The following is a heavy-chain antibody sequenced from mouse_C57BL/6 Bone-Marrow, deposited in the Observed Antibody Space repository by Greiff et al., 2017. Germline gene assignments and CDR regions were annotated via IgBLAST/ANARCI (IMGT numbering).Heavy chain of an antibody. D-gene: IGHD1-1*01. J-gene: IGHJ2*01. CDR3: ARHVAAGYYLDY. CDR1: GFTFSSYG. CDR2: ISSGGSYT. Sequence: EVHLVESGGDLVKPGGSLKLSCAASGFTFSSYGMSWVRQTPDKRLEWVATISSGGSYTYYPASVKGRFTISSDNTKNTLYLLMSSLKSEDTAMYYCARHVAAGYYLDYWGQGTTLTVSS. V-gene: IGHV5-6*01.